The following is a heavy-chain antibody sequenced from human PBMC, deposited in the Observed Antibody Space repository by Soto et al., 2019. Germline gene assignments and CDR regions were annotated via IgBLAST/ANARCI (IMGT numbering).Heavy chain of an antibody. V-gene: IGHV3-33*06. CDR1: GFTFSSYG. CDR3: AKHSSSGWHFDY. CDR2: IWYDGSNK. D-gene: IGHD6-19*01. Sequence: PGGSLRLSCAASGFTFSSYGMHWVRQAPGKGLEWVAVIWYDGSNKYYADSVKGRFTISRDNSKNTLYLQMNSLRAEDTAVYYCAKHSSSGWHFDYWGQGTLVTVSS. J-gene: IGHJ4*02.